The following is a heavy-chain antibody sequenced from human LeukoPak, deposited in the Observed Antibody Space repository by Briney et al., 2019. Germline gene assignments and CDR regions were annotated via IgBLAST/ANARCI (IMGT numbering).Heavy chain of an antibody. V-gene: IGHV4-34*01. D-gene: IGHD6-6*01. J-gene: IGHJ5*02. CDR1: GGSFSGYY. CDR3: ARGPPIAARQGGYNWFDP. CDR2: INHSGST. Sequence: SETLSLTCAVYGGSFSGYYWGWIRQPPGKGLEWIGEINHSGSTNYNPSLKSRVTISVDTSKNQFSLKLSSVTAADTAVYYCARGPPIAARQGGYNWFDPWGQGTLVTVSS.